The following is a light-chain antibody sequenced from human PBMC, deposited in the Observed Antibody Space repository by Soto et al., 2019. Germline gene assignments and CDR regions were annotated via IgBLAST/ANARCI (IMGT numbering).Light chain of an antibody. Sequence: EIVMTQSPLSLPVTPGEPASISCRSSQSLLHSNGYNYLDWYLQKPGQSPQLLIYLGSNRASGVPDRFSGSGSGTDFTLKISRVEAEDVGVYYCMQALQTPPTFGQVTRLAIK. CDR2: LGS. V-gene: IGKV2-28*01. J-gene: IGKJ5*01. CDR1: QSLLHSNGYNY. CDR3: MQALQTPPT.